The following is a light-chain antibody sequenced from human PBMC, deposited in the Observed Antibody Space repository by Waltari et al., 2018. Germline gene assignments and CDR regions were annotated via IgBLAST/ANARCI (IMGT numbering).Light chain of an antibody. J-gene: IGLJ3*02. CDR2: GDN. CDR1: NIRSKT. CDR3: QVWDSTSDLIWV. Sequence: SYVLTQPPSVSVAPGQTASIPCGGNNIRSKTVHWYQQRPGQAPAVVVHGDNPRPSGIPERFSGSKSANTATLTISSVEAGDEADYYCQVWDSTSDLIWVFGGGTKLTVL. V-gene: IGLV3-21*02.